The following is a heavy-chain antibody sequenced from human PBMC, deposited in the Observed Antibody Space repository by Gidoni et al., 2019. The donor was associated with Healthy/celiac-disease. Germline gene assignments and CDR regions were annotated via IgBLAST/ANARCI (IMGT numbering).Heavy chain of an antibody. J-gene: IGHJ4*02. CDR3: AKASELPREDY. CDR1: GFTFSSYA. Sequence: VQLFESGGGLVQPGGYLRLSCAAAGFTFSSYAMTWVRQAPGKGLEWVSAISGSGGSTYYADAVKGRFTISRDNSKNTLYLQMNSLRAEDTAVYYCAKASELPREDYWGQGTLVTVSS. V-gene: IGHV3-23*01. D-gene: IGHD1-26*01. CDR2: ISGSGGST.